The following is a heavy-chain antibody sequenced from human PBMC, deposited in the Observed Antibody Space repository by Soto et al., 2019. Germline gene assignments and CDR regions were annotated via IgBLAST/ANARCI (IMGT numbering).Heavy chain of an antibody. V-gene: IGHV4-34*01. J-gene: IGHJ6*02. D-gene: IGHD3-3*01. CDR1: GGSFSGYY. Sequence: SETLSLTCAVYGGSFSGYYWSWIRQPPGKGLEWIGEINHSGSTNYNPSLKSRVTISVDTSKNQFSLKLSSVTAADTAVYYCARHKRFLDRKNYYHYGMDVWGQGTXVTVSS. CDR2: INHSGST. CDR3: ARHKRFLDRKNYYHYGMDV.